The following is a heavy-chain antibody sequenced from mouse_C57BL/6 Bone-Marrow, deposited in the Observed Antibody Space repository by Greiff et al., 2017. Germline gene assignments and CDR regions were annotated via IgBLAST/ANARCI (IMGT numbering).Heavy chain of an antibody. D-gene: IGHD3-1*01. Sequence: VQLQQSGAELVRPGTSVKMSCKASGYTFTNYWIGWAKQRPGHGLEWIGDIYPGGGYTNYNEKFKGKATLTADKSSSTAYMQFSSLTSEDSAIYYCARIGDGYFDVWGTGTTVTVSS. CDR2: IYPGGGYT. CDR1: GYTFTNYW. V-gene: IGHV1-63*01. CDR3: ARIGDGYFDV. J-gene: IGHJ1*03.